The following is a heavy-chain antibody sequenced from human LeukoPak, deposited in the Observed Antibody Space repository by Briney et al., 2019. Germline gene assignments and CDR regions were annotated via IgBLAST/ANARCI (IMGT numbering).Heavy chain of an antibody. Sequence: PGRSLRLSCAASGFTFSSYGMHWVRQAPGKGLEWVAVIWYDGSNKYYADSVKGRFTISRDNSKNTLSLQMNSLRAEDTAVYYCARGSRWSPLDYWGQGTLVTVSS. D-gene: IGHD4-23*01. CDR2: IWYDGSNK. J-gene: IGHJ4*02. V-gene: IGHV3-33*01. CDR3: ARGSRWSPLDY. CDR1: GFTFSSYG.